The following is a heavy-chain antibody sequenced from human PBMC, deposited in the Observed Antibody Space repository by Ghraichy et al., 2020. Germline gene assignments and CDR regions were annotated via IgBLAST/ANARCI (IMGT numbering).Heavy chain of an antibody. V-gene: IGHV3-30-3*01. CDR2: ISYDGSNK. D-gene: IGHD2-15*01. CDR3: ARPPGVGGYLDY. J-gene: IGHJ4*02. CDR1: GFTFSSYA. Sequence: GGSLRLSCAASGFTFSSYAMHWVRQAPGKGLEWVAVISYDGSNKYYADSVKGRFTISRDNSKNTLYLQMNSLRAEDTAVYYCARPPGVGGYLDYWGQGTLVTVTS.